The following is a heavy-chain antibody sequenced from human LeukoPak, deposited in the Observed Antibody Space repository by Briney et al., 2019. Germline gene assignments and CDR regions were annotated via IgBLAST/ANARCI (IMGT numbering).Heavy chain of an antibody. CDR2: ISSSSSYI. CDR1: GFTFSSYS. Sequence: GGSLRLSCAASGFTFSSYSMNWVRQAPGKGLEWVSSISSSSSYIYYADSVKGRFTISRDNSKNTLYLQMNSLRAEDTAVYYCARLPHYDSSGLDAFDIWGQGTMVTISS. V-gene: IGHV3-21*04. D-gene: IGHD3-22*01. J-gene: IGHJ3*02. CDR3: ARLPHYDSSGLDAFDI.